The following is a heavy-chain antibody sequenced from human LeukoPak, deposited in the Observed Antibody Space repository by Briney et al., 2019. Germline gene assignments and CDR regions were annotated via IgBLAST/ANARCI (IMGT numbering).Heavy chain of an antibody. D-gene: IGHD3-3*01. CDR2: IYYSGST. Sequence: SETLSLTCTVSGGSISSSSYYWGWIRQPPGKGLEWIGSIYYSGSTYYNPSLKSRVTISVDTSKNQFSLKPSSVTAADTAVYYCARSFGYYDFWSGYSADYWGQGTLVTVSS. CDR1: GGSISSSSYY. CDR3: ARSFGYYDFWSGYSADY. J-gene: IGHJ4*02. V-gene: IGHV4-39*01.